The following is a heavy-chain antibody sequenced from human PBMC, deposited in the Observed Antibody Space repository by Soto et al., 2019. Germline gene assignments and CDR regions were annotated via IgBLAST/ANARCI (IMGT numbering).Heavy chain of an antibody. CDR3: ARTGSGSSNWFDN. CDR2: IYYSGST. Sequence: PSETLSLTCTVSGGSISSGGYYRSWVRQHPGKGLEWIGYIYYSGSTYYNPSLKSRVTISVDTSKNQFSLKLSSVTAADTAVYYCARTGSGSSNWFDNWGQGTLVTVSS. CDR1: GGSISSGGYY. J-gene: IGHJ5*02. D-gene: IGHD3-10*01. V-gene: IGHV4-31*03.